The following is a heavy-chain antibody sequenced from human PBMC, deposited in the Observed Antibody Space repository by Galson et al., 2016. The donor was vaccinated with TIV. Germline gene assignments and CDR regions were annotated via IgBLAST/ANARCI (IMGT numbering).Heavy chain of an antibody. CDR2: ITGSGAYT. CDR3: AKVRDLSGYSIVSFDH. CDR1: GFTFSSYA. Sequence: SLRLSCAASGFTFSSYAMTWVRQAPGKGLEWVSGITGSGAYTYYGDSVKGRFTIPRDNPKNTLYLQMNSLRAEDTAVYYCAKVRDLSGYSIVSFDHWGQGILVTVSS. J-gene: IGHJ4*02. V-gene: IGHV3-23*01. D-gene: IGHD3-3*01.